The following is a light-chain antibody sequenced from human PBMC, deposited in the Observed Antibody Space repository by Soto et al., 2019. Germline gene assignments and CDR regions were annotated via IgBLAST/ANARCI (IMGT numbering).Light chain of an antibody. CDR2: GAS. Sequence: EIVLTQSPATLSLSPGERATLSCRASQSVSSYLAWYQQKPGQAPRLLIYGASNRATGIPARFSGSGSGTDFTLTISSLEPEDFAVYYCQQRRSWPETFGQGTRLEI. V-gene: IGKV3-11*01. CDR1: QSVSSY. CDR3: QQRRSWPET. J-gene: IGKJ5*01.